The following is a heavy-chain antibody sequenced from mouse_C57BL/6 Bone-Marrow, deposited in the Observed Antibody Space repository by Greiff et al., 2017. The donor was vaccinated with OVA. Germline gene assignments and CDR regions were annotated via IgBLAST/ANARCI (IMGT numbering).Heavy chain of an antibody. V-gene: IGHV1-5*01. D-gene: IGHD1-1*01. CDR2: IYPGNSDT. J-gene: IGHJ2*01. Sequence: VQLKQSGTVLARPGASVKMSCKTSGYTFTSYWMHWVKQRPGQGLEWIGAIYPGNSDTSYNQKFKGKAKLTAVTSASTAYMELSSLTNEDSAVYYSTTNPTVVALYWFDYWGQGTTLTVSS. CDR1: GYTFTSYW. CDR3: TTNPTVVALYWFDY.